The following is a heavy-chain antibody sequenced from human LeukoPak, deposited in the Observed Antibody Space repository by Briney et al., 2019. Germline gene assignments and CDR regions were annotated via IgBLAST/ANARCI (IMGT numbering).Heavy chain of an antibody. CDR1: GFTFTSSA. D-gene: IGHD3-3*01. Sequence: SVKVSCKASGFTFTSSAMQWVRQARGQRLEWIGWIVVGSGNRNYAQKFQERVTITRDMSTSTAYMELSSLRSEDTAVYYCAAGEYDFRGAEYFQHWGQGTLVTVSS. CDR3: AAGEYDFRGAEYFQH. V-gene: IGHV1-58*02. CDR2: IVVGSGNR. J-gene: IGHJ1*01.